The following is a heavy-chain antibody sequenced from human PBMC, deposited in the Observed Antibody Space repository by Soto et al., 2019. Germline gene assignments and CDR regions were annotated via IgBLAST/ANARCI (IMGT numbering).Heavy chain of an antibody. D-gene: IGHD3-10*01. V-gene: IGHV4-59*01. J-gene: IGHJ3*02. CDR3: ARVWGGAFDI. CDR1: GGSISSYY. Sequence: QVQLQESGPGLVKPSETLSLTCTVSGGSISSYYWNWIRQPPGKGLEWIGYNYYSGSTNYNPSLKRRVTISVVTSKNQCSLKLSSVTAADTAVYYCARVWGGAFDIWGQGTMVTVSS. CDR2: NYYSGST.